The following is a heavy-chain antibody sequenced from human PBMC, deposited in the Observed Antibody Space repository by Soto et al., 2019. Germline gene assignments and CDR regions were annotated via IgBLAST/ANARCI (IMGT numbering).Heavy chain of an antibody. Sequence: EVQLVESGGGLVKPGGSLRLSCAASGFTFSSYSMNWVRQAPGKGLEWVSSISSSSSYIYYADSVKGRFTISRDNAKNSLYLQMNSLRAEDTAVYYCARGRDIVEVPAALTYYYYYYMDVWGKGTTVTVSS. CDR1: GFTFSSYS. D-gene: IGHD2-2*01. J-gene: IGHJ6*03. CDR2: ISSSSSYI. V-gene: IGHV3-21*01. CDR3: ARGRDIVEVPAALTYYYYYYMDV.